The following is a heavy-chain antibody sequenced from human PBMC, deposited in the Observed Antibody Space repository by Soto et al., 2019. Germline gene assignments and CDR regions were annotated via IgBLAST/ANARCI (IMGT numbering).Heavy chain of an antibody. Sequence: SETMSLTFTVSVCSISSGCYYWSWIRQHPGKGLEWIGYIYYSGSTYYNPSLKSRVTISVDTSKNQFSLKLSSVTAADTAVYYCARDSDPPGIEYWGQGTLVTVSS. V-gene: IGHV4-31*03. CDR1: VCSISSGCYY. CDR3: ARDSDPPGIEY. J-gene: IGHJ4*02. CDR2: IYYSGST.